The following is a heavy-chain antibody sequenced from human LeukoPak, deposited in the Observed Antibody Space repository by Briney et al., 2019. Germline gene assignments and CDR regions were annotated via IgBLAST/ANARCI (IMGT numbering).Heavy chain of an antibody. CDR1: GFTFSSYW. CDR3: ARGGHRYIGY. Sequence: GGSLRLSCAASGFTFSSYWMSWVRQAPGKGLEWVANIKEDGSEKYYVDSVKGRFTISRDNAKNSLFLRMNSLRVEDTAVYFCARGGHRYIGYWGQETLVTVSS. V-gene: IGHV3-7*01. J-gene: IGHJ4*02. D-gene: IGHD3-9*01. CDR2: IKEDGSEK.